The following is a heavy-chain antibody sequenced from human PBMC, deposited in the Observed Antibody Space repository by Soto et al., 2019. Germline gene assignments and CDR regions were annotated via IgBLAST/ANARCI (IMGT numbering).Heavy chain of an antibody. J-gene: IGHJ4*02. V-gene: IGHV4-59*01. CDR3: ARSVAVPGAHMDY. D-gene: IGHD6-19*01. Sequence: PSETLSLTCSGSGGSISGSYWSWIRQSPGKGLEWLGYVYYTGSTNYSPSLRSRVSISVDTSKNEFSLRLSSVTAADTAVYFCARSVAVPGAHMDYWGQGTQVTVS. CDR2: VYYTGST. CDR1: GGSISGSY.